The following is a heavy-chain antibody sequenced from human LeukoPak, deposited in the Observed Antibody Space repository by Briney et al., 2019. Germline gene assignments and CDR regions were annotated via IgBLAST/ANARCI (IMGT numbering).Heavy chain of an antibody. V-gene: IGHV4-59*01. CDR3: ARAHLGYYDPGSFDY. CDR2: IYYSGST. CDR1: GGSLSSYY. J-gene: IGHJ4*02. D-gene: IGHD3-22*01. Sequence: SETLSLTCTVSGGSLSSYYWSWIRQPPGKGLEWIGYIYYSGSTNYNPSLKSRVTISVDTSKNQFSLTLSSVTAADTAVYYCARAHLGYYDPGSFDYWGQGTLVTVSS.